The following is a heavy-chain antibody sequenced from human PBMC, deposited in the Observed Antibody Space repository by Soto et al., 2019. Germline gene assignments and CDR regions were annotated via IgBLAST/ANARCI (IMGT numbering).Heavy chain of an antibody. V-gene: IGHV3-23*01. Sequence: PGGSLRLSCAASGFTFSSYAMSWVRQAPGKGLEWVSAISGSGGSTYYADSVKGRFTISRDNSKNTLYLQMNSLRAEDTAVYYCAKPIAAAGKYYYYGMDVWGQGTTVTVSS. CDR3: AKPIAAAGKYYYYGMDV. CDR2: ISGSGGST. CDR1: GFTFSSYA. D-gene: IGHD6-13*01. J-gene: IGHJ6*02.